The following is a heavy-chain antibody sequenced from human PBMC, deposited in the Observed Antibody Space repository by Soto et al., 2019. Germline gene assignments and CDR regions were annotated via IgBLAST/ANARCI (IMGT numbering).Heavy chain of an antibody. CDR1: GASLHIGGYY. Sequence: SETLSLTCTVSGASLHIGGYYWAWIRQNPGKGLEWIGYIYYTGVTYYNPSLGSRVNISVDTSKNQFSLELTSVTAADTAVYYCARAGSSTANWLDPWGQGTTVTV. D-gene: IGHD2-2*01. J-gene: IGHJ5*01. CDR3: ARAGSSTANWLDP. V-gene: IGHV4-31*03. CDR2: IYYTGVT.